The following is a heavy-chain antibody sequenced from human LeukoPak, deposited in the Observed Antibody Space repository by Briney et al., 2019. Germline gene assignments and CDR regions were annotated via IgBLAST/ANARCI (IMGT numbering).Heavy chain of an antibody. CDR2: TYYRSKWNT. Sequence: SQTLPLTCAISGDSVSSNSASWNWIRQSPSRGLEWLGRTYYRSKWNTDYAVSVKSRITISPDTSKNQFSLHLNSVTPEDTAVYYCARDPDSSYEWGPFDPWGQGTLVTVSS. J-gene: IGHJ5*02. D-gene: IGHD6-6*01. CDR3: ARDPDSSYEWGPFDP. CDR1: GDSVSSNSAS. V-gene: IGHV6-1*01.